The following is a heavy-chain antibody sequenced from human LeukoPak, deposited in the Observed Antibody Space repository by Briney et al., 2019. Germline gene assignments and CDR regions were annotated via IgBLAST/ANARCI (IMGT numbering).Heavy chain of an antibody. J-gene: IGHJ6*02. V-gene: IGHV3-7*03. Sequence: GGSLRLSCAASGFALSSHWMAWVCQVPGRGPEWVANVNRDGSETYYLDSVKGRFTISKDNAKNSLYLQMNSLRAEDTALYHCARNNGMDVWGQGTTVIVSS. CDR2: VNRDGSET. CDR1: GFALSSHW. CDR3: ARNNGMDV.